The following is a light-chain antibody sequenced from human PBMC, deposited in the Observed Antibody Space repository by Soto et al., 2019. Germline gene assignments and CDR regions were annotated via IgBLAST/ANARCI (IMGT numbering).Light chain of an antibody. Sequence: EIVLTQSPATLSLSPGERATLSCRASQSVSTYVAWYQQKPGQAPRVLIYDASNRATGVPARFSGSGSGTDSTLTISSLEPEDFAVYYCQQRSNSWTFGQGTKVEIK. CDR2: DAS. CDR3: QQRSNSWT. CDR1: QSVSTY. J-gene: IGKJ1*01. V-gene: IGKV3-11*01.